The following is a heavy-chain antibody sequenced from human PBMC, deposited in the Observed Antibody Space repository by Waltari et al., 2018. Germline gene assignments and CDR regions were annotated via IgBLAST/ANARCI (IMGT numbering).Heavy chain of an antibody. CDR1: GGTFSSSA. V-gene: IGHV1-69*05. Sequence: QVQLVQSGAEVKKPGSSVTVSCKASGGTFSSSAISWVRQAPGQGLEWMGGIIPIFGTANDAQKCQGRVTITTDESTSTAYMELSSLRSEDTAVYYCARERLGSGRYDYWGQGTLVTVSS. CDR2: IIPIFGTA. D-gene: IGHD6-19*01. J-gene: IGHJ4*02. CDR3: ARERLGSGRYDY.